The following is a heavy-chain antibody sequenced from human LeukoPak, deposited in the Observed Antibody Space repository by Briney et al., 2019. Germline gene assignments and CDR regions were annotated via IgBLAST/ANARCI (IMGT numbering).Heavy chain of an antibody. Sequence: GGSLRLSCAASGFTFDDHAMSWVRQAPGKGLEWVSNINWNGGSTGYADSVKGRFTISRDNVKNSLHLQMNSLRAEDTALYYCARGYYYDSSAYPGDYWGQGTLVTVSS. CDR2: INWNGGST. D-gene: IGHD3-22*01. CDR1: GFTFDDHA. J-gene: IGHJ4*02. V-gene: IGHV3-20*04. CDR3: ARGYYYDSSAYPGDY.